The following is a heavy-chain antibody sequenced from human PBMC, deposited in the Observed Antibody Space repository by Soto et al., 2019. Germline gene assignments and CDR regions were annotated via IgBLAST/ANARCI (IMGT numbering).Heavy chain of an antibody. Sequence: SETLSLTCTVSGGSISSYYWSWIRQPPGKGLEWIGSIYYSGSTYYNPSLKSRATISVDTSKNQFSLKLSSVTAADTAVYYCATQEVGGSYVYTFDPWGQGTLVTVSS. V-gene: IGHV4-59*05. CDR1: GGSISSYY. J-gene: IGHJ5*02. CDR3: ATQEVGGSYVYTFDP. CDR2: IYYSGST. D-gene: IGHD1-26*01.